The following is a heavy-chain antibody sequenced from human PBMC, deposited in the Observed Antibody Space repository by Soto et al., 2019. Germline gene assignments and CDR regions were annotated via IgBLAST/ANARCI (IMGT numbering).Heavy chain of an antibody. V-gene: IGHV3-30-3*01. Sequence: GGSLRLSCAASGFTFSSYAMHWVRQAPGKGLEWVAVISYDGSNKYYADSVKGRFTISRDNSKNTLYLQMNSLRAEDTAVYYCARATNRHCSSTSCYLDVWGQGTTVTVSS. CDR1: GFTFSSYA. CDR3: ARATNRHCSSTSCYLDV. J-gene: IGHJ6*02. D-gene: IGHD2-2*01. CDR2: ISYDGSNK.